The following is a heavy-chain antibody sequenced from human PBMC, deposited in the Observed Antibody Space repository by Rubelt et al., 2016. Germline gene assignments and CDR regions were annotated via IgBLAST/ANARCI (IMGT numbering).Heavy chain of an antibody. D-gene: IGHD1-26*01. J-gene: IGHJ4*02. Sequence: QITLKESGPTLVKPTQTLTLTCTFSGFSLSTSGVGVGWIRQPPGKALEWLALIYWDDDKRYSPSLKSRLTITKDTSKNQVVLTMTNMDPVDTATYYCAHHGRLVGSRGYYFDYWGQGTLVTVSS. CDR3: AHHGRLVGSRGYYFDY. CDR1: GFSLSTSGVG. V-gene: IGHV2-5*02. CDR2: IYWDDDK.